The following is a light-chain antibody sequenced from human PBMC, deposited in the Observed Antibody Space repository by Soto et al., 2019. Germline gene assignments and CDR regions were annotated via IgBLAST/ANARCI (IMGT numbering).Light chain of an antibody. J-gene: IGKJ3*01. CDR1: QSISSSY. CDR3: QQYGSLRFT. V-gene: IGKV3-20*01. CDR2: GAT. Sequence: EIVLTQSPGTLSLSPGERATLSCRASQSISSSYLAGYQQKPGQAPRLLVYGATSRATRIPDRFSASGSGTHFTLTISRLEPDDFAVYYCQQYGSLRFTFCPGTKVDIK.